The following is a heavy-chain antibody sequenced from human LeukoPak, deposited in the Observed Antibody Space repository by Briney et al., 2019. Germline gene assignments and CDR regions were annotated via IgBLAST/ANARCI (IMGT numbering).Heavy chain of an antibody. CDR3: ARCGSSDSSGYYLDY. Sequence: GGSLRLSCAASGFPFSGYAMHWVRQAPGKGLEWVAVIWYDGSTKYYADSVKGRFTISRDNSKNTLSLQMNSLRDENTAVYYCARCGSSDSSGYYLDYWGHGTLVTVSS. CDR1: GFPFSGYA. CDR2: IWYDGSTK. V-gene: IGHV3-33*08. J-gene: IGHJ4*01. D-gene: IGHD3-22*01.